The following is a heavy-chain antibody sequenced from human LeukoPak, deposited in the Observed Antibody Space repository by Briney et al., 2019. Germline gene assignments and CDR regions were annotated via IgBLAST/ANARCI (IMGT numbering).Heavy chain of an antibody. CDR3: ARERRGYGYGTLDP. CDR2: ISDNGLRT. Sequence: AGGSLRLYCVASGIDFNVYEFHWVRQSPGKGLEWVALISDNGLRTEYAESLKGRFTVSRDNSKNTVDLQMNNLRVEDTAVYFCARERRGYGYGTLDPWGQGTLVTVSS. J-gene: IGHJ5*02. V-gene: IGHV3-30*04. CDR1: GIDFNVYE. D-gene: IGHD5-12*01.